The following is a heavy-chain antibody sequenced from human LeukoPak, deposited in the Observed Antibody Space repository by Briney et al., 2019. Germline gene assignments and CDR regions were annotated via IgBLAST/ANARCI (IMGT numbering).Heavy chain of an antibody. CDR3: ARGYGSGSYYFNWFDP. D-gene: IGHD3-10*01. Sequence: PGGSLRLSCAASGFTFSSYSMNWVRQAPGKGLEWVSYISSSSSAIYYADSVKGRLTISRDNAKNSLYLQMNSLRAEDTAVYYCARGYGSGSYYFNWFDPWGQGTLVTVSS. V-gene: IGHV3-48*04. J-gene: IGHJ5*02. CDR1: GFTFSSYS. CDR2: ISSSSSAI.